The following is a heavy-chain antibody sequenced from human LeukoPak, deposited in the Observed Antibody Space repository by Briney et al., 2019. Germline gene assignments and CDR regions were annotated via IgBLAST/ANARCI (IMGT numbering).Heavy chain of an antibody. V-gene: IGHV3-21*01. CDR3: ARGGGGTDY. Sequence: GGSLRLSCAASGFSFSSSAMTWVRQAPGKGLEWVSSISSSSSYIYYADSVKGRFTISRDNAKNSLYLQMNSLRAEDTAVYYCARGGGGTDYWGQGTLVTVSS. J-gene: IGHJ4*02. CDR2: ISSSSSYI. CDR1: GFSFSSSA. D-gene: IGHD1-26*01.